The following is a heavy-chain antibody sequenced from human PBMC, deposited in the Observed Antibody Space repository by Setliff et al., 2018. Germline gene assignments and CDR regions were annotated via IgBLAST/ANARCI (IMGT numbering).Heavy chain of an antibody. CDR1: GFTFDDYA. Sequence: GGSLRLSCAASGFTFDDYAMTWVRQVPGKGLQWVAGIYHNGGGIFYADSVKGRFTISRDNSRNTLYLQMNSLRVEDTALYYCVKDRVPDGVWDFDFWGQGTLVTVSS. V-gene: IGHV3-23*01. CDR3: VKDRVPDGVWDFDF. J-gene: IGHJ4*02. CDR2: IYHNGGGI. D-gene: IGHD4-17*01.